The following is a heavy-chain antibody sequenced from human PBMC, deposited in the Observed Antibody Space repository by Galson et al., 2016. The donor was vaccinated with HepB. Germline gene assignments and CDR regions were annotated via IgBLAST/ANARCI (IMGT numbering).Heavy chain of an antibody. CDR1: GFTFGDYA. Sequence: SLRLSCAGSGFTFGDYAMNWFRQAPGKGLEWVAFIRSKTYGGTTKYAASVKGRFTISRHDSNSIAYLQMNSLKTEDTAVYYCTRSDYYDSRGPPGYWGQGTPVTVSS. CDR3: TRSDYYDSRGPPGY. V-gene: IGHV3-49*03. D-gene: IGHD3-22*01. J-gene: IGHJ4*02. CDR2: IRSKTYGGTT.